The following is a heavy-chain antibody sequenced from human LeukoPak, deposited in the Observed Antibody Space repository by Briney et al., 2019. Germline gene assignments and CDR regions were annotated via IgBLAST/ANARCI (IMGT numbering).Heavy chain of an antibody. D-gene: IGHD1-26*01. V-gene: IGHV2-5*01. CDR2: IHWNDDK. CDR1: GGSISNYYW. J-gene: IGHJ4*02. CDR3: AHRSQVLVGATALYYFDY. Sequence: TLSLTCTVSGGSISNYYWSWIRQPPGKALEWVALIHWNDDKRYNQSLKSRLTITKDTSKNQVVLTMTDMDPVDTAAYYCAHRSQVLVGATALYYFDYWGQGTLVTVSS.